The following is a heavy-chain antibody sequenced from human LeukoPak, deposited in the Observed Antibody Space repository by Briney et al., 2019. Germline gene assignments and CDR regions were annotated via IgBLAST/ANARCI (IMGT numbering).Heavy chain of an antibody. CDR2: IYYSGST. J-gene: IGHJ6*02. CDR1: GGSISSYY. V-gene: IGHV4-59*01. CDR3: ARDLNGDSGMDV. Sequence: SETLSLTCTVSGGSISSYYWSWIRQPPGKGLEWIGYIYYSGSTNCNPSLKSRVTISVDTSKNQFSLKLSSVTAADTAVYYCARDLNGDSGMDVWGQGTTVTVSS. D-gene: IGHD5-12*01.